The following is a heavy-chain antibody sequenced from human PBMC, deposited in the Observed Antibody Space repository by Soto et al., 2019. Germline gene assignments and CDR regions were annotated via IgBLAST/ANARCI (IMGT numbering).Heavy chain of an antibody. D-gene: IGHD6-13*01. CDR1: GYTFTSYG. Sequence: ASVKVSCKASGYTFTSYGINWVRQAPGQGLEWMGWISAYNGNTNYAQKLQGRVTMTTDTSTSTAYMELRSLRSDDTAVYYCARNSAGYSSSTYWFDPWGQGTLVTVSS. CDR3: ARNSAGYSSSTYWFDP. V-gene: IGHV1-18*01. CDR2: ISAYNGNT. J-gene: IGHJ5*02.